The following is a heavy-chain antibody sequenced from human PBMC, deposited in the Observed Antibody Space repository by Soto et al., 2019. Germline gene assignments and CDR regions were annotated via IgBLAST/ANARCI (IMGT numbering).Heavy chain of an antibody. Sequence: ASVKVSCKASGYTFTSYGIHWVRQAPGQRLEWMGWINATNGDTKYSPKFQGRVTITRDTSASTAYMELSSLRSEDTAVYYCVRRHVSATGINWFDPWGQGTLVTVSS. V-gene: IGHV1-3*01. CDR1: GYTFTSYG. D-gene: IGHD6-13*01. J-gene: IGHJ5*02. CDR2: INATNGDT. CDR3: VRRHVSATGINWFDP.